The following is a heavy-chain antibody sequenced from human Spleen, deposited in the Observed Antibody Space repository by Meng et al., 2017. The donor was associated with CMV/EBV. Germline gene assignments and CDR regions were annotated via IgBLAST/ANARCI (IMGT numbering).Heavy chain of an antibody. V-gene: IGHV4-39*07. J-gene: IGHJ3*01. Sequence: SETLSLTCSVSGGSISSSSYYWGWIRQPPGKGLEWIGNIYYSGATTYNPSLKSRVSISIDTSKNQFSLKLSSVTAADTAMYYCVLGSGYTFDVWGQGTLVTVSS. D-gene: IGHD5-24*01. CDR1: GGSISSSSYY. CDR2: IYYSGAT. CDR3: VLGSGYTFDV.